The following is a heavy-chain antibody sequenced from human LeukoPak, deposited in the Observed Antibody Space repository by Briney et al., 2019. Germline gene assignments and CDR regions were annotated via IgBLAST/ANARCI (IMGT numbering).Heavy chain of an antibody. V-gene: IGHV3-30*18. CDR3: AKDYEAYCGCDCSSFFDY. D-gene: IGHD2-21*02. J-gene: IGHJ4*02. CDR1: GYTFNSYG. Sequence: PVGSLRLSCAGPGYTFNSYGMHWVRQAPGKGLEWVAVISYDVSKKDYADAVKGRLTIYRDNSKNTVNLQMNSLRAEDTAVYYCAKDYEAYCGCDCSSFFDYWGQGTLVTVSS. CDR2: ISYDVSKK.